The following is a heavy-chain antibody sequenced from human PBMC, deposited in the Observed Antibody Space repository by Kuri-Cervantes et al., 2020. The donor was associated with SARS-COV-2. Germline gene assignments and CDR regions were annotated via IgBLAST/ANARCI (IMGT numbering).Heavy chain of an antibody. J-gene: IGHJ4*02. CDR2: IWYDGSNK. D-gene: IGHD4-17*01. CDR3: AKRMNDYGDMRDY. V-gene: IGHV3-33*06. Sequence: GESLKISCAASGFTFSSYGMHWVRQAPGKGLEWVAVIWYDGSNKYYADSVKGRFTISRDNSKNTLYLQMNSLRAEDTAVYYCAKRMNDYGDMRDYWGQGNLVNRSS. CDR1: GFTFSSYG.